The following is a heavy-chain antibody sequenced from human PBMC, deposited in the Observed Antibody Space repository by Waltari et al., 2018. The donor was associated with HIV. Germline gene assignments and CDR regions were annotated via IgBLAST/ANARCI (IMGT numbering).Heavy chain of an antibody. CDR1: GGSVNSDSRY. Sequence: QVQLQESRPGVVKPLETLSLTCSVSGGSVNSDSRYRSWVRPPPGKGLELIGYIFYSETSKHKLPLKYNPSLDNRGFMSIATSRKVFSMDLTSVTAADAAVYFCASGRSLTGYWGSDYFYAMDVWGQGATVAVSS. CDR3: ASGRSLTGYWGSDYFYAMDV. D-gene: IGHD3-9*01. J-gene: IGHJ6*02. CDR2: IFYSETSKHKLPL. V-gene: IGHV4-61*01.